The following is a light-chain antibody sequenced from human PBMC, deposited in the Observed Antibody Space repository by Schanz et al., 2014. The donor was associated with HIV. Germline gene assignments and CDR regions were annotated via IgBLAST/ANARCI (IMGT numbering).Light chain of an antibody. Sequence: QSVLTQPPSASGTPGQRVTISCTGTSSDVGSSNLVSWYQQHPGSAPRLMIYEVTKRPSGVSDRFSGSKSGNTASLTISGLQAGDEADYYCCAHSGSITYVLFGGGTKLTVL. J-gene: IGLJ2*01. CDR2: EVT. V-gene: IGLV2-23*02. CDR3: CAHSGSITYVL. CDR1: SSDVGSSNL.